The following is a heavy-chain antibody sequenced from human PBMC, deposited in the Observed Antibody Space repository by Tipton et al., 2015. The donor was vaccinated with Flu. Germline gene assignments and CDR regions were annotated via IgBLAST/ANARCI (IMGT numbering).Heavy chain of an antibody. CDR1: GGSISSYY. CDR2: SYYSVSI. Sequence: TLSLTCTVSGGSISSYYWSWIRQPPGKGLEWIGYSYYSVSINYNPSLKSRVTISVDTSKNQFSLKLSSVTAADTAVYYCASSSYDYIWGSYRFFDYWGQGTLVTVSS. V-gene: IGHV4-59*01. J-gene: IGHJ4*02. D-gene: IGHD3-16*02. CDR3: ASSSYDYIWGSYRFFDY.